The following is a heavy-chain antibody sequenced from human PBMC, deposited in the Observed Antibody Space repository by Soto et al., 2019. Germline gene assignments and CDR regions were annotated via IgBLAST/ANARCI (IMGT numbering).Heavy chain of an antibody. CDR2: INPNNGGT. J-gene: IGHJ3*02. Sequence: ASVKVSCKASGYTFTGYCMHWVRQAPGQGLEWMGWINPNNGGTNYAQKFQGWVTMTRDTSISTAYMELSRLRSDDTAVYYCARGWLGYCSSTSCYDAFDIWGQGTMVTVSS. CDR1: GYTFTGYC. D-gene: IGHD2-2*01. CDR3: ARGWLGYCSSTSCYDAFDI. V-gene: IGHV1-2*04.